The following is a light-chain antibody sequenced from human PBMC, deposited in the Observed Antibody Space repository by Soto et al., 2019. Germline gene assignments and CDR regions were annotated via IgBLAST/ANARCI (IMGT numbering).Light chain of an antibody. J-gene: IGKJ1*01. V-gene: IGKV2-28*01. CDR1: RGLLHSTGKNY. CDR2: LGS. Sequence: DLLMPQSPLSLPVTPGEPASISCWSSRGLLHSTGKNYLDWFLQKPGQSPKLLIYLGSNRASGVPDRFSGSGSGTNFTLRISRVEAEDVGVYYCMQALQSPRTFGRGTKVEIK. CDR3: MQALQSPRT.